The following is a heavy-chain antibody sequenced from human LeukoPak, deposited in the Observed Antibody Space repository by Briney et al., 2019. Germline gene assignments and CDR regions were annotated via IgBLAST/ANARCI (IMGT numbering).Heavy chain of an antibody. D-gene: IGHD6-19*01. CDR1: GYSFVLYG. V-gene: IGHV1-69*13. CDR3: ARDLGSSGWYQRGLDY. CDR2: IIPIFGTA. J-gene: IGHJ4*02. Sequence: ASVKVSRKASGYSFVLYGISWVRQAPGQGLEWMGGIIPIFGTANYAQKFQGRVTITADESTSTAYMELSSLRSEDAAVYYCARDLGSSGWYQRGLDYWGQGTLVTVSS.